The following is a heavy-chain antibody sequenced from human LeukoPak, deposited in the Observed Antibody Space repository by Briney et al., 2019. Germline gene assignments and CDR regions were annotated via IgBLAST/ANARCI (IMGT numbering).Heavy chain of an antibody. V-gene: IGHV4-59*13. CDR3: ARDYLLTGAFDI. CDR2: IYHSGST. CDR1: GGSMSGYY. D-gene: IGHD2-15*01. Sequence: SETLSLTCTVSGGSMSGYYWNWIRQPPGKGLEWIGYIYHSGSTDYNPSLRGRVTISVDTSKSQFSLKLSSMTAADTAVYYCARDYLLTGAFDIWGRGAMVTVS. J-gene: IGHJ3*02.